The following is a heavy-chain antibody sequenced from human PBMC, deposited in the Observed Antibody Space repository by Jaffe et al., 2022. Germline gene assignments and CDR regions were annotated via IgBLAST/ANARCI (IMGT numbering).Heavy chain of an antibody. Sequence: QVQLQESGPGLVKPSQTLSLTCTVSGGSISSGSYYWSWIRQPAGKGLEWIGRIYTSGSTNYNPSLKSRVTISVDTSKNQFSLKLSSVTAADTAVYYCARELDGDYASFFDYWGQGTLVTVSS. CDR3: ARELDGDYASFFDY. CDR1: GGSISSGSYY. J-gene: IGHJ4*02. CDR2: IYTSGST. V-gene: IGHV4-61*02. D-gene: IGHD4-17*01.